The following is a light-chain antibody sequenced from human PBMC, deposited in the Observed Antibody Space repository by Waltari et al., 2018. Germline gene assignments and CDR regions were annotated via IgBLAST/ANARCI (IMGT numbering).Light chain of an antibody. CDR1: ALPKKY. J-gene: IGLJ2*01. CDR2: DDN. V-gene: IGLV3-10*01. CDR3: YSTDSTGNHVV. Sequence: SYELTQPPSVSLSPGQTARITCSGDALPKKYAFWYQQKSGQAPVLIIYDDNKRPSGIPGRFSGSSSGTMATLTISGAQVEDEADYYCYSTDSTGNHVVFGGGTKLTVL.